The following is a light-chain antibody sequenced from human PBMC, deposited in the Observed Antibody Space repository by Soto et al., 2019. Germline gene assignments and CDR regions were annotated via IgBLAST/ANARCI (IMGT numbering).Light chain of an antibody. J-gene: IGKJ2*01. CDR3: QQYGSSPRT. V-gene: IGKV3-20*01. Sequence: EIVLTQSPYTLSLSPGERATLSCRASQSVSSSYLAWYQQKPGQAPRLLIYGASSRATGIPDSFSGSGSGTDFSLTISRLEPEDFAVYYCQQYGSSPRTCGQGTKLEI. CDR1: QSVSSSY. CDR2: GAS.